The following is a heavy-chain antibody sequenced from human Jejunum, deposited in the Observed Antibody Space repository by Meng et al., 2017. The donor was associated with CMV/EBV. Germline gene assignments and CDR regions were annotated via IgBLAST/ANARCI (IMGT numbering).Heavy chain of an antibody. CDR3: ARIYGNLAGYYDHALDI. CDR2: IGDSGERT. J-gene: IGHJ6*02. V-gene: IGHV3-23*01. D-gene: IGHD3-9*01. Sequence: LEGVLSIGDSGERTYYDDSVRCRFTISRDNSKDTLYLQMNSLRAEDTAIYFCARIYGNLAGYYDHALDIWGQGATVTVSS.